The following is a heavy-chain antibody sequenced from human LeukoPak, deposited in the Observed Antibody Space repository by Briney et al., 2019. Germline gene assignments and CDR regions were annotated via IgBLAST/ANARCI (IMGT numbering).Heavy chain of an antibody. CDR2: ISYHGRNQ. Sequence: GRSLRLSCAASGFSFSNYALHWVRQAPGKGLEWVSSISYHGRNQFYADSVKGRFTVSRDSSRNTLYLQMNSLTPDDTAVYYCARDYRYNMDVWGQGTTVTVSS. CDR1: GFSFSNYA. J-gene: IGHJ6*02. D-gene: IGHD5-18*01. CDR3: ARDYRYNMDV. V-gene: IGHV3-30*04.